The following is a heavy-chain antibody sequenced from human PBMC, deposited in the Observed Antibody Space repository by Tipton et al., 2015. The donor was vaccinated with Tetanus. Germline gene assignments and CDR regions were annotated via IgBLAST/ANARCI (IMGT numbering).Heavy chain of an antibody. CDR2: ILYSGTT. CDR1: GGSISRSPYY. D-gene: IGHD2/OR15-2a*01. Sequence: TLSLTCTVSGGSISRSPYYWGWIRQSPGKGLEWIGRILYSGTTYYPPSLKSRVTVSVDTSTNQFSLNLNSGTAADTGVYYCARHSRGSIFYWGRGTLVTVSS. CDR3: ARHSRGSIFY. V-gene: IGHV4-39*01. J-gene: IGHJ4*02.